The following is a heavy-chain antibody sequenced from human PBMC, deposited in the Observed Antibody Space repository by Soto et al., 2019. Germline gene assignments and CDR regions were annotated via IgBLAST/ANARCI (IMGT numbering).Heavy chain of an antibody. CDR3: AREGDY. J-gene: IGHJ4*02. CDR1: GYSISSGYF. CDR2: IYHSGTT. V-gene: IGHV4-38-2*02. Sequence: SETVSLTCAVSGYSISSGYFWGWIRQPPGKGLEYIGSIYHSGTTYYNPSLKSRVTISVDTSKNQFSLKLSSVTAADTAVYYCAREGDYWGQGTLVTVSS.